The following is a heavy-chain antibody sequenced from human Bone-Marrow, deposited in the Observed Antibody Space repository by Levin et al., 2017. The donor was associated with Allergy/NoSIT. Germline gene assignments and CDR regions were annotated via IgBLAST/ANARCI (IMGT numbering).Heavy chain of an antibody. J-gene: IGHJ5*02. V-gene: IGHV4-61*01. CDR2: IYYSGST. Sequence: SETLSLTCTVSGDSVSSGSYYWSWIRQPPGQGLEWIGYIYYSGSTNYSSSLKSRVTISVDTSKNQFSLKLSSVTAADTAVNYWAGEKKRVCTNGICADMRKYWFDPWGQGTLVTVSS. CDR1: GDSVSSGSYY. CDR3: AGEKKRVCTNGICADMRKYWFDP. D-gene: IGHD2-8*01.